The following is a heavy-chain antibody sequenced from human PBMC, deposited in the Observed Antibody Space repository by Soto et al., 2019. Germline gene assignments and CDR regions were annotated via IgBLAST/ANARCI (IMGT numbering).Heavy chain of an antibody. V-gene: IGHV1-69*13. CDR3: ARVTIFGVVPYYFDY. CDR2: IIPIFGTA. D-gene: IGHD3-3*01. Sequence: SVKVSCKASGGTFSSYAISWVRQAPGQGLEWMGGIIPIFGTANYAQKFQGRVTITADESTSTAYMELSSLRSEDTAVYYCARVTIFGVVPYYFDYWGQGTLVTVSS. CDR1: GGTFSSYA. J-gene: IGHJ4*02.